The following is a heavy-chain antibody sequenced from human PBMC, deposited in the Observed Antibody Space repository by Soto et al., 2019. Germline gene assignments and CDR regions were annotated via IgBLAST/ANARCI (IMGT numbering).Heavy chain of an antibody. V-gene: IGHV1-2*04. J-gene: IGHJ6*02. D-gene: IGHD2-8*01. CDR3: ARGDSTDCSNGVCSFFYNHDMDV. Sequence: QVQLVQSGAEVKKPGASVKVSCKASGYSFTDYHIHWVRQAPGQGLEWLGRINPKSGGTSTAQKFQGWVTMTTDTSISTASMELTRLPSDDTALYYCARGDSTDCSNGVCSFFYNHDMDVWGQGTTVTVSS. CDR2: INPKSGGT. CDR1: GYSFTDYH.